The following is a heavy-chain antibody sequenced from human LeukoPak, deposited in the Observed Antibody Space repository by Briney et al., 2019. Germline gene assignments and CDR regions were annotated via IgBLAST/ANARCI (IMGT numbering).Heavy chain of an antibody. CDR3: ARALATVTTFLY. D-gene: IGHD4-17*01. CDR1: GFPFTSYG. V-gene: IGHV1-18*01. CDR2: ISAYNGNT. Sequence: GASVKVSFKASGFPFTSYGISWVRPAPGQGLAWMGWISAYNGNTNYAQKLQGRVTMTTDTSTSTAYMELRSLRSDDTAVYYCARALATVTTFLYWGQGTLVTVSS. J-gene: IGHJ4*02.